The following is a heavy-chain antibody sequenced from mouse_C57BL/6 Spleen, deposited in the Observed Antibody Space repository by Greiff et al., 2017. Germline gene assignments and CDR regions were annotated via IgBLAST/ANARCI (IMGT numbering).Heavy chain of an antibody. CDR2: IYPGDGDT. V-gene: IGHV1-80*01. J-gene: IGHJ2*01. Sequence: QVQLQQSGAELVKPGASVKISCKASGYAFSSYWMNWVKQRPGKGLEWIGQIYPGDGDTNYNGKFKGKATLTADKSSSTAYMQLSSLTSEDSAVYFCARKDSSGYLYFDDWGQGTTLTVSS. CDR1: GYAFSSYW. CDR3: ARKDSSGYLYFDD. D-gene: IGHD3-2*02.